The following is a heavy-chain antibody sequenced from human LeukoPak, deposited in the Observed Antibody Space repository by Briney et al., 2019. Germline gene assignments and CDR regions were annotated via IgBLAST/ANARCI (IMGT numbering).Heavy chain of an antibody. Sequence: PSETLSLTCAVYGGSFSGYHWNWIRQPPGKGLEWIGEIDHSGSTNYNPSLKSRVTISVDTSKNQFSLNLSSATAADTAVYFCARGVRIAVTTPHLNYWGQGTLVTVSS. CDR2: IDHSGST. CDR1: GGSFSGYH. V-gene: IGHV4-34*01. CDR3: ARGVRIAVTTPHLNY. J-gene: IGHJ4*02. D-gene: IGHD6-19*01.